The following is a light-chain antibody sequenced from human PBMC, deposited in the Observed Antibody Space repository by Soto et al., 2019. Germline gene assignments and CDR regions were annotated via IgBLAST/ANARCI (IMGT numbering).Light chain of an antibody. V-gene: IGLV2-11*01. J-gene: IGLJ1*01. CDR3: CSHAGTYTFRV. CDR1: SIDVGGYNY. Sequence: QSVLTQPRSVSGSPGQSVTISCTGTSIDVGGYNYVSWFQHYPGKAPKLMIYDVSRRPSGVPDRFSGSKSGNTASLTISGLQAEDEADYYCCSHAGTYTFRVFGTGTKVTVL. CDR2: DVS.